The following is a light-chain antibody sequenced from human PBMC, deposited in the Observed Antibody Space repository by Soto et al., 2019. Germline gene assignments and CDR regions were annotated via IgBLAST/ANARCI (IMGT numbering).Light chain of an antibody. V-gene: IGLV1-40*01. CDR1: TSNFGPLSG. CDR3: QYYDXXXXXXXV. J-gene: IGLJ1*01. Sequence: QSVLTQPPSVSGAPGQRITISCTGSTSNFGPLSGIHWYQQLPGRAPKLLIYTNTHRPSGVPDRFSGSKSGTSASLAITGXXXXXXXXYXCQYYDXXXXXXXVFGXGT. CDR2: TNT.